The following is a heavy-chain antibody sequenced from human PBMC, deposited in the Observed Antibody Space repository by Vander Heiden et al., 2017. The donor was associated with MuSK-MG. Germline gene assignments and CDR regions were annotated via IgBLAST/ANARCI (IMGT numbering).Heavy chain of an antibody. CDR2: IGSAGDT. CDR1: GLTFSSYN. J-gene: IGHJ6*03. Sequence: EVQLVESGGGLVQPVGSLRLSSGAPGLTFSSYNIHWVRQGTGKGREWVSAIGSAGDTSYPGSGKGRFTISRENAKNSLYLQMNSLRAGDTAVYYCAKGDRGYYCMDVWGKGTTVTVSS. V-gene: IGHV3-13*01. CDR3: AKGDRGYYCMDV.